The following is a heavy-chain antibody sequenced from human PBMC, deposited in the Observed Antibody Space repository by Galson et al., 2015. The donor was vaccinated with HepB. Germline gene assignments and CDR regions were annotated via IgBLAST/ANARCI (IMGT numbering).Heavy chain of an antibody. CDR1: GFTFSSYS. V-gene: IGHV3-21*01. CDR2: ISSSSSYI. CDR3: ASRQLWFGELLDY. Sequence: SLRLSCAASGFTFSSYSMNWVRQAPGKGLEWVSSISSSSSYIYYADSVKGRFTISRDNAKNSLYLQMNSLRAEDTAVYYCASRQLWFGELLDYWGQGTLVTVSS. D-gene: IGHD3-10*01. J-gene: IGHJ4*02.